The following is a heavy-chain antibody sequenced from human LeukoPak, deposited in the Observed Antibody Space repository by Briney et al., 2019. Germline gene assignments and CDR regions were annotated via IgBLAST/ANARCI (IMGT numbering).Heavy chain of an antibody. CDR1: GGTFSSYA. Sequence: SLKVSCKASGGTFSSYAITWVRQAPGPGLEWMGGISPIFGTAHYEQKFQGRGTITTDESTSTAYMELSSLRSEDTAVYYCARGRQWLADYWGQGTLVTVSS. CDR3: ARGRQWLADY. J-gene: IGHJ4*02. V-gene: IGHV1-69*05. D-gene: IGHD6-19*01. CDR2: ISPIFGTA.